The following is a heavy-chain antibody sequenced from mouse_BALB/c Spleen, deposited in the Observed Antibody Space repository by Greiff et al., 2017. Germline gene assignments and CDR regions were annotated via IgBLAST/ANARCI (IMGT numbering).Heavy chain of an antibody. V-gene: IGHV1-9*01. CDR2: ILPGSGST. D-gene: IGHD2-4*01. CDR1: GYTFSSYW. Sequence: VQLQQSGAELMKPGASVKISCKATGYTFSSYWIEWVKQRPGHGLEWIGEILPGSGSTNYNEKFKGKATFTADTSSNTAYMQLSSLTSEDSAVYYCASTTMITLWYFDVWGAGTTVTVSS. CDR3: ASTTMITLWYFDV. J-gene: IGHJ1*01.